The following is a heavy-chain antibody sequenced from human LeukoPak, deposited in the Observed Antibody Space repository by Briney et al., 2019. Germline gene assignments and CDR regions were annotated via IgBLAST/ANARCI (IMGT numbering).Heavy chain of an antibody. V-gene: IGHV1-24*01. J-gene: IGHJ4*02. Sequence: ASVKVSCKVSGYTRTELSMHWVRKATGKGLEWMGGFDPEDGETIYAQKFQGRVTMTEDTSTDTAYMELSSLRSEDTAVYYCAVLSYSSAFDYWGQGTLVTVSS. CDR1: GYTRTELS. CDR2: FDPEDGET. D-gene: IGHD6-19*01. CDR3: AVLSYSSAFDY.